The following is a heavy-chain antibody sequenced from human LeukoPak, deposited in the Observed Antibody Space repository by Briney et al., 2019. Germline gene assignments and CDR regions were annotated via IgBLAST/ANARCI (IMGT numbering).Heavy chain of an antibody. CDR2: TYYRSKWYN. D-gene: IGHD3-10*01. CDR1: GDSVSSNSAA. J-gene: IGHJ6*02. Sequence: SQTLSLTCAISGDSVSSNSAAWNWIRQSPSRGLEWLVRTYYRSKWYNDYAVSVKSRITINPDTSKNQFSLQLNSVTPEDTAVYYCARDLMVRGPISRYYGMDVWGQGTTVTVSS. CDR3: ARDLMVRGPISRYYGMDV. V-gene: IGHV6-1*01.